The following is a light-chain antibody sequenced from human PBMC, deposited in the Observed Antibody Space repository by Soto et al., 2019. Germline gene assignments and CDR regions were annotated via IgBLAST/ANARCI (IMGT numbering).Light chain of an antibody. CDR2: GAS. J-gene: IGKJ1*01. CDR1: QTISDT. V-gene: IGKV3-15*01. CDR3: QQYNNWPWT. Sequence: EIVLTQSPASLSLSPGQRATLSCRASQTISDTLAWYQQKPGQAPRLLIYGASRRATGFPARFSGSGSGTDFTLTISSLQSEDFAVYYCQQYNNWPWTFGQGTKVDIK.